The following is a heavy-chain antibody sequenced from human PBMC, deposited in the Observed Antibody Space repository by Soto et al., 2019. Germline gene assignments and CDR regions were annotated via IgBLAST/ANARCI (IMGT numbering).Heavy chain of an antibody. J-gene: IGHJ4*02. CDR3: ARGYCSGGSCYSGVFY. Sequence: QVQLQQWGAGLLKPSETLSLTCAVYGGSFSSYYWSWIRQPPGKGLEWIGEINHSGSTNYNPSLKSRVTISVDTSKKQFSLKLSSVTAADTAVYYCARGYCSGGSCYSGVFYWGQGTLVTVSS. CDR1: GGSFSSYY. CDR2: INHSGST. V-gene: IGHV4-34*01. D-gene: IGHD2-15*01.